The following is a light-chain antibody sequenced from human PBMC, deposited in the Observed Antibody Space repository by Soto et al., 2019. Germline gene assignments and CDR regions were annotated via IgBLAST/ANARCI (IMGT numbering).Light chain of an antibody. CDR1: QGISSY. V-gene: IGKV1-9*01. Sequence: DIQLTQSPSFLSASVGDRVTITCRASQGISSYLAWYQQKPGKAPKLLIYAASTLQSGGPSRFSGSGSGTEFNLTIRSLQPEDFATYYCQQLNSYPPSGFGQGTRLEIK. CDR3: QQLNSYPPSG. CDR2: AAS. J-gene: IGKJ5*01.